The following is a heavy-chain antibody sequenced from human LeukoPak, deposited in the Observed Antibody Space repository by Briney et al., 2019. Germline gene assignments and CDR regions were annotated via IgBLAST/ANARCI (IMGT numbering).Heavy chain of an antibody. CDR3: ARGISNSGRAFDY. CDR1: GGSISSSSYY. J-gene: IGHJ4*02. D-gene: IGHD3-10*01. CDR2: IYYSGST. Sequence: SETLSLTCTVSGGSISSSSYYWGWIRQPPGKGLEWIGSIYYSGSTYYNPSLKSRVTISVDASENQFSLKLSSVTAADTAVYYCARGISNSGRAFDYWGQGTLVTVSS. V-gene: IGHV4-39*01.